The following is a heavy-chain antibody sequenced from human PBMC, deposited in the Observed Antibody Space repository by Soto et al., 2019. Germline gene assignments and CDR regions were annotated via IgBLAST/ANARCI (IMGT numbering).Heavy chain of an antibody. J-gene: IGHJ6*02. D-gene: IGHD2-2*01. Sequence: GGSLRLSCAASGFTFSSYGMHWVRQAPGKGLEWVAVISYDGGNKYYADSVKGRFSISRDNPKNTLYLQLNNLRVEDTAVYYCAKVLGYCSSSSCSREAFYFYGMDVWGQGTTVTVSS. CDR2: ISYDGGNK. V-gene: IGHV3-30*18. CDR1: GFTFSSYG. CDR3: AKVLGYCSSSSCSREAFYFYGMDV.